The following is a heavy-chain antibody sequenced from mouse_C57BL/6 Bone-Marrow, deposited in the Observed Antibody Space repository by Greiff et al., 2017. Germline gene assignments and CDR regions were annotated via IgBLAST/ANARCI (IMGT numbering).Heavy chain of an antibody. D-gene: IGHD2-4*01. J-gene: IGHJ3*01. V-gene: IGHV10-1*01. CDR3: VSLYYDYGAWFAY. Sequence: EVQLVESGGGLVQPKGSLKLSCAASGFSFNTYAMNWVRQAPGKGLEWVARIRSKSNNYATYYADSVKDRFTISRDDSESMLYLQMNNLKTEDTAMYYCVSLYYDYGAWFAYWGQGTLVTVSA. CDR2: IRSKSNNYAT. CDR1: GFSFNTYA.